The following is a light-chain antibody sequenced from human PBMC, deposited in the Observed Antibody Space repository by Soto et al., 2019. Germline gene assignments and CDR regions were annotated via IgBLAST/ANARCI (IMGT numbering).Light chain of an antibody. CDR3: QQYGSSAYT. J-gene: IGKJ2*01. Sequence: EIVLTQSPGTLSLSPGERAPLSCRASQSVSSSYLAWYQQKPGQAPRLLIYGASSRATGIPERFSGSGSGTDFTLTISRLEPEDFAVYHCQQYGSSAYTLGQGTKLEIK. V-gene: IGKV3-20*01. CDR2: GAS. CDR1: QSVSSSY.